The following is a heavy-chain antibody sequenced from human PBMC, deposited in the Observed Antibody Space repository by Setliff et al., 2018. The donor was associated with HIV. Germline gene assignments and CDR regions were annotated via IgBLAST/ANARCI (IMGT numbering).Heavy chain of an antibody. CDR3: VRVGGGSWLGIHYYYYMDV. V-gene: IGHV4-39*01. Sequence: PSETLSLTCSVFGASMSGSDYYWGWIRQLPEKGLEWIGSIYYSGSAYHNPSLKGRVAMSVDTAKKQFSLKLTSLTGADTAVYYCVRVGGGSWLGIHYYYYMDVWG. D-gene: IGHD2-15*01. CDR1: GASMSGSDYY. J-gene: IGHJ6*03. CDR2: IYYSGSA.